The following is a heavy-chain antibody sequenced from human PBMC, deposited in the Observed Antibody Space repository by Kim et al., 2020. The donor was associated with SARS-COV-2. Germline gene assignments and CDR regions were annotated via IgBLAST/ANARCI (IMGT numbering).Heavy chain of an antibody. J-gene: IGHJ6*02. Sequence: GGSLRLSCAASGFTFSSYGMHWVRQAPGKGLEWVAVISNDGNNKYYADSMKGRFTISRDNSKNTLYLQMNSLRAEDTAVYYCAKDLRPYYNYYVMDVWGQGTTVTVSS. CDR3: AKDLRPYYNYYVMDV. CDR2: ISNDGNNK. CDR1: GFTFSSYG. V-gene: IGHV3-30*18. D-gene: IGHD4-17*01.